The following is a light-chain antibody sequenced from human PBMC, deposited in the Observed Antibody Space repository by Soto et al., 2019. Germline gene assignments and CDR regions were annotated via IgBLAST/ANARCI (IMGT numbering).Light chain of an antibody. CDR1: QSLLNGDGETY. J-gene: IGKJ5*01. CDR3: MQSTHLPNT. Sequence: DIVMTQTPLSLPVTPGQPASMSCKSSQSLLNGDGETYLHWYVQKAGQPPQLLIYKVSNRFSGVSERFSGSASGTDFRLTISRVEAEDFGVYYCMQSTHLPNTFGQGTRLEVK. V-gene: IGKV2D-29*01. CDR2: KVS.